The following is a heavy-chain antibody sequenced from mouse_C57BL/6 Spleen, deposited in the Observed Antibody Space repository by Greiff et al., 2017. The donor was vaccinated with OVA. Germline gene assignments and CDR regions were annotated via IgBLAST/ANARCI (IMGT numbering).Heavy chain of an antibody. D-gene: IGHD1-1*01. Sequence: EVKLMESGPELVKPGASVKISCKASGYSFTDYNMNWVKQSNGKSLEWIGVINPNYGTTSYNQKFKGKATLTVDQSSSTAYMQLNSLTSEDSAVYYCARITTVVARDAMDYWGQGTSVTVSS. CDR3: ARITTVVARDAMDY. CDR2: INPNYGTT. CDR1: GYSFTDYN. J-gene: IGHJ4*01. V-gene: IGHV1-39*01.